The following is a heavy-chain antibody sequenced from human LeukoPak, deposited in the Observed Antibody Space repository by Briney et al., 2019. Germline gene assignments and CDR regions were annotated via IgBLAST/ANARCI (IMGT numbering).Heavy chain of an antibody. V-gene: IGHV1-2*02. CDR3: ARDQDLTVTTAAEEAFDI. D-gene: IGHD4-11*01. J-gene: IGHJ3*02. Sequence: VASVKVSCKASGYTFTGYYMHWVRQAPGQGLEWMGWINPNSGGTNYAQKFQGRVTMTRDTSISTAYMELSRLRSDDTAVYYCARDQDLTVTTAAEEAFDIWGQGTMVTVSS. CDR2: INPNSGGT. CDR1: GYTFTGYY.